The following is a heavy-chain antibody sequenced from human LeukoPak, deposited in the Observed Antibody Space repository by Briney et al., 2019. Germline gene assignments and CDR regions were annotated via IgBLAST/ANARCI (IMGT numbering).Heavy chain of an antibody. CDR2: IWYDGSNK. V-gene: IGHV3-33*01. Sequence: SGGSLRLSCAASGFAFSSYGMHWVRQAPGKGLEWVAVIWYDGSNKYYADSVKGRFTISRDNSKNTLYLQMNSLRAEDTAVYYCATQLTIDAFDIWGQGTMVTVSS. D-gene: IGHD3-9*01. CDR3: ATQLTIDAFDI. CDR1: GFAFSSYG. J-gene: IGHJ3*02.